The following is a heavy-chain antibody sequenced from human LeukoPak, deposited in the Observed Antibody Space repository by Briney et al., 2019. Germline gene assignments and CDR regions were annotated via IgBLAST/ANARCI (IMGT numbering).Heavy chain of an antibody. CDR3: ARESRAGVFDY. D-gene: IGHD3-10*01. Sequence: SETLSLTCTVSGGSISSYYWSWIRQPPGKGLEWIGYIYYSGSTNYNPSLKSRVTISVDTSKNQFSLKLSSVTAADTAVYYCARESRAGVFDYWGQGTLVTVSS. J-gene: IGHJ4*02. CDR1: GGSISSYY. V-gene: IGHV4-59*01. CDR2: IYYSGST.